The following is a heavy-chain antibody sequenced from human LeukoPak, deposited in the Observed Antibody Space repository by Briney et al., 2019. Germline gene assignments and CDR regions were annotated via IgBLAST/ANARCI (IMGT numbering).Heavy chain of an antibody. CDR2: IYYSGST. J-gene: IGHJ4*02. D-gene: IGHD3-10*01. Sequence: PSETLSLTCTVSGESISGFYWTWIRQPPGKGLEWIGYIYYSGSTNYNPSLKSRVTISVDTSKNQFSLKLSSVTAADTAVYYCASRSITMVRGVIKPFDYWGQGTLVTVSS. V-gene: IGHV4-59*12. CDR1: GESISGFY. CDR3: ASRSITMVRGVIKPFDY.